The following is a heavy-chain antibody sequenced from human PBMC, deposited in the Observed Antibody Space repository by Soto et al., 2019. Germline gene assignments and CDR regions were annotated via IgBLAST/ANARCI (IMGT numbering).Heavy chain of an antibody. V-gene: IGHV3-23*01. Sequence: EVQLLESGGGLVQPGGSLRLSCAASGFTFSSYAMSWVRQAPGKGLEWVSAISGSGGSTYYADSVKGRFTISRDNAKNTLNMQMNSLRAEDTAVYYCAKDYDVVVPAAISAFDIWGQGTMVTVSS. D-gene: IGHD2-2*02. J-gene: IGHJ3*02. CDR3: AKDYDVVVPAAISAFDI. CDR2: ISGSGGST. CDR1: GFTFSSYA.